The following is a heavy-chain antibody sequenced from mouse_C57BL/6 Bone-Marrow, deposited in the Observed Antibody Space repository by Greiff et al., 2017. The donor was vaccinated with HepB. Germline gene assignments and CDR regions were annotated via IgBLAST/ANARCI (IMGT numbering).Heavy chain of an antibody. CDR2: ISSGSSTI. CDR1: GFTFSDYG. V-gene: IGHV5-17*01. D-gene: IGHD1-1*01. Sequence: EVKVVESGGGLVKPGGSLKLSCAASGFTFSDYGMHWVRQAPEKWLEWVAYISSGSSTIYYADTVKGRFTISRDNAKNTLFLQMTSLRSEDTAMYYCARGYYGSSPYWYFDVWGTGTTVTVSS. CDR3: ARGYYGSSPYWYFDV. J-gene: IGHJ1*03.